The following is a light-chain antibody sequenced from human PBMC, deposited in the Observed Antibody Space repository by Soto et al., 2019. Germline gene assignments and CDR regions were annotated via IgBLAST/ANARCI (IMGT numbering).Light chain of an antibody. J-gene: IGKJ4*01. CDR1: QSVSSY. Sequence: EIVLTQSPATLSLSPGERATLSCRASQSVSSYLAWYQQKPGQAPRLLISDASNRATGIPARFSGSGSGTDFTLTVSSLEPEDFAVYYCQQRRDWHLTFGGGTKVEI. CDR2: DAS. V-gene: IGKV3-11*01. CDR3: QQRRDWHLT.